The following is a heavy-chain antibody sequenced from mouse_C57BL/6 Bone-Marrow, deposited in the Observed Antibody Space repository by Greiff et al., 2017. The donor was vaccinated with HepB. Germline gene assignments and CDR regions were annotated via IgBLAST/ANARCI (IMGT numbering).Heavy chain of an antibody. J-gene: IGHJ3*01. V-gene: IGHV5-9-1*02. CDR1: GFTFSSYA. D-gene: IGHD1-1*01. CDR2: ISSGGDYI. CDR3: TRSSTVGGAY. Sequence: EVKLVESGAGLVKPGGSLKLSCAASGFTFSSYAMSWVRQTPEKRLEWVAYISSGGDYIYYADTVKGRFTISRDNARNTLYLQMSSLKSEDTAMYYCTRSSTVGGAYWGQGTLVTVSA.